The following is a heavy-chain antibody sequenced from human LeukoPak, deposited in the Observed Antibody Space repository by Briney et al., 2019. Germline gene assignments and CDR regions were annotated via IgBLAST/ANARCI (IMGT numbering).Heavy chain of an antibody. D-gene: IGHD2-21*01. CDR2: IKQDGSEK. V-gene: IGHV3-7*01. J-gene: IGHJ4*02. CDR3: ARPGFAGYFDY. CDR1: GFTFSSYW. Sequence: GGSLRLSCAASGFTFSSYWMSWVRQAPGKGLERVANIKQDGSEKYYVDSVKGRFTISRDNAKNSLYLQMNSLRAEDTAVYYCARPGFAGYFDYWGQGTLVTVSS.